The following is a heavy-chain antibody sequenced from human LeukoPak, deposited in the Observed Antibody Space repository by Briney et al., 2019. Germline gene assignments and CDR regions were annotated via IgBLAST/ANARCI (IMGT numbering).Heavy chain of an antibody. J-gene: IGHJ4*02. CDR2: INHDGNEK. V-gene: IGHV3-7*04. CDR1: GFTFSRYW. CDR3: ARIEAAEDY. Sequence: GGSLRLSCTASGFTFSRYWMSWVRQAPGKGLEWVANINHDGNEKHYVDSVKGRFTMSRDNAKNSLYLQMNGLRAEDTAVYYCARIEAAEDYWGQGTLVTVSS. D-gene: IGHD6-13*01.